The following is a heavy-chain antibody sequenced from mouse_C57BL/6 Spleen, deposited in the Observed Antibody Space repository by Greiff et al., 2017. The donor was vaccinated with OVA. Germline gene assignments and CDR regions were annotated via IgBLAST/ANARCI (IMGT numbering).Heavy chain of an antibody. J-gene: IGHJ4*01. Sequence: VQLQQSGPGLVQPSQSLSITCTVSGFSLTSYGVHWVRQSPGKGLEWLGVIWSGGSTDYNAAFISRLSIRKDNSKSQVFFKMNSLQANDTAIYYCARNRDYSNYYAMGYWGQGASVTVAS. V-gene: IGHV2-2*02. CDR3: ARNRDYSNYYAMGY. CDR2: IWSGGST. CDR1: GFSLTSYG. D-gene: IGHD2-5*01.